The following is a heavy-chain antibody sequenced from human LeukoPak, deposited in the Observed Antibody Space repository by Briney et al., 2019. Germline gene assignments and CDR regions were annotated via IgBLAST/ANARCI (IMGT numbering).Heavy chain of an antibody. Sequence: GGSLRLSCAASGFTFSSYAMSWVRQAPGKGLEWVSAISGSGGSTYYADSVKGRFTISRDNSKNTLYLQMNSLRAEDTAVHYCAKSDCSSTSCYGMYYFDYWGQGTLVTVSS. CDR2: ISGSGGST. D-gene: IGHD2-2*01. V-gene: IGHV3-23*01. CDR3: AKSDCSSTSCYGMYYFDY. J-gene: IGHJ4*02. CDR1: GFTFSSYA.